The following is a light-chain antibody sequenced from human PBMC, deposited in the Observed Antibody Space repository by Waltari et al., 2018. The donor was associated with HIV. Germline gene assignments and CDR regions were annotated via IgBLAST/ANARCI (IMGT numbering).Light chain of an antibody. CDR1: RSGSKD. V-gene: IGLV3-21*02. J-gene: IGLJ2*01. CDR2: AVT. CDR3: QVVEMGSDPSVV. Sequence: SYVLTQPPSVSVAPGQTARISWRGGRSGSKDGHWDHLKQGQAPVLVISAVTDRRSGIPGRCSGSSFGNTATLSITGVEAGDEGDYFCQVVEMGSDPSVVFGGGTNLTVL.